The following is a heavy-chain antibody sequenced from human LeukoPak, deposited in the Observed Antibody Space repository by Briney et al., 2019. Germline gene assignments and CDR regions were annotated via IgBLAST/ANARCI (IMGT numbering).Heavy chain of an antibody. D-gene: IGHD6-13*01. Sequence: GGSLRLSCAASGITFGSHGMSWVRQAPGKGLEWVSSISGSGGSADYAYSVRGRFTISRDNSKNTLFLQMNSLRAEDTAVYYCAKNSGSWYYFEYWGQGTLVTVSS. CDR1: GITFGSHG. CDR2: ISGSGGSA. J-gene: IGHJ4*02. CDR3: AKNSGSWYYFEY. V-gene: IGHV3-23*01.